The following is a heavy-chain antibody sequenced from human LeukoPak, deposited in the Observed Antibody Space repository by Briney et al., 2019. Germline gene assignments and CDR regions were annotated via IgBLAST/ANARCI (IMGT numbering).Heavy chain of an antibody. Sequence: GSVKLSCKASGYTFTSSGISWVRQAPGQGLEWMGGISTYSGYSKYAKNVQGRVTITADTSTNTPYLQLSSLSSDDTAVYYCAKNSSGGYSDYWGQGTLVTVSS. D-gene: IGHD6-19*01. V-gene: IGHV1-18*01. CDR3: AKNSSGGYSDY. CDR1: GYTFTSSG. J-gene: IGHJ4*02. CDR2: ISTYSGYS.